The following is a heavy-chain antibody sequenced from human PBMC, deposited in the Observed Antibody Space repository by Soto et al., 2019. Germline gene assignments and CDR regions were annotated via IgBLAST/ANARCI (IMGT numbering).Heavy chain of an antibody. D-gene: IGHD3-22*01. V-gene: IGHV1-24*01. CDR1: GYTLTELS. J-gene: IGHJ4*02. Sequence: QVQLVQSGAEVKKPGASVKVSCKVSGYTLTELSMHWVRQAPGKGLEWMGGFDPEDGETIYAQKFQGRVTITADKSTSTAYMEMSSLRSEDTAVYYCAREGKYYDSSGYYYDGYWGQGTLVTVSS. CDR3: AREGKYYDSSGYYYDGY. CDR2: FDPEDGET.